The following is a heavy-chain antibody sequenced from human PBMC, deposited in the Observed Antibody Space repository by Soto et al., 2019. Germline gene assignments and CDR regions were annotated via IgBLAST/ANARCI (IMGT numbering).Heavy chain of an antibody. D-gene: IGHD3-16*02. CDR3: ARIIAASGTGFDY. J-gene: IGHJ4*02. V-gene: IGHV5-51*01. Sequence: GESLKISCKASGYSFISYWIAWVRQKPGKGLEWMGMIYPGDSDTRYSPSFKGQVTISADKSINTAYLQWSSLEASDTAVYYCARIIAASGTGFDYWGQGTLVTVSS. CDR2: IYPGDSDT. CDR1: GYSFISYW.